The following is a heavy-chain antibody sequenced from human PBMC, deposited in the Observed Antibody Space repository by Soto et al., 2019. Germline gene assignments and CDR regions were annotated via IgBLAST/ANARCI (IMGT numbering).Heavy chain of an antibody. CDR1: GDTHTIYF. CDR3: ARGGGYYAH. J-gene: IGHJ4*02. D-gene: IGHD3-22*01. V-gene: IGHV1-2*02. CDR2: INSVSGGA. Sequence: QVQLVQSGAEVKQPGASVRVSCKASGDTHTIYFIHWLRQAPGQGLEWMGWINSVSGGANYAPRFQGRVAMTRDRSSATAFMELSRLRSDDTAVYYCARGGGYYAHWGQGTLVTVSS.